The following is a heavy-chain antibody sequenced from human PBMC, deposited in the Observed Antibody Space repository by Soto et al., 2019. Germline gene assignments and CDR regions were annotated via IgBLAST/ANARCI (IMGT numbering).Heavy chain of an antibody. CDR3: ARGGAVAGDPNLQRYYYGMDV. V-gene: IGHV1-69*02. D-gene: IGHD6-19*01. J-gene: IGHJ6*02. CDR1: GRTFSSYS. Sequence: QVQLVQSGAEVKKPGSSVKVSCEASGRTFSSYSIIWVRQAPGQGLEWMGRITPVLGIANYAQKFQGRVTXTXXXSXXTAYMDLSSLTLEDTAVYYCARGGAVAGDPNLQRYYYGMDVWGQGTTVTVSS. CDR2: ITPVLGIA.